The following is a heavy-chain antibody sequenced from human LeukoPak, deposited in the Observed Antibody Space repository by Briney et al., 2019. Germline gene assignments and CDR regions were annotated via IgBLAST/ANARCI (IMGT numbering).Heavy chain of an antibody. Sequence: GGSLRLSCGASGFTFSSHAMTWVRQAPGKGLEWVSAISISGDTTYYTDSVKGRFTISRDNSKNTLYLQLNSLRAEDTAVYYCAKTGGPWDWGQGTLVTVSS. CDR3: AKTGGPWD. CDR1: GFTFSSHA. V-gene: IGHV3-23*01. CDR2: ISISGDTT. J-gene: IGHJ4*02. D-gene: IGHD7-27*01.